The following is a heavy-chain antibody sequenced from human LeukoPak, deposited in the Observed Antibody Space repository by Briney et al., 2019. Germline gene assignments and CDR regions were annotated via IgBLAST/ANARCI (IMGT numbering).Heavy chain of an antibody. J-gene: IGHJ6*02. Sequence: ASVKVSCKASGYTFTGYYMHWVRQAPGQGLEWMGWINPNSGGTNYAQKFQGRVTMTRDTSISTAYMELSRLRSDDTAVYYCARVLVSVSMDQTYYYDSSGYYPYYYYGMDVWGQGTTVTVSS. V-gene: IGHV1-2*02. CDR3: ARVLVSVSMDQTYYYDSSGYYPYYYYGMDV. D-gene: IGHD3-22*01. CDR1: GYTFTGYY. CDR2: INPNSGGT.